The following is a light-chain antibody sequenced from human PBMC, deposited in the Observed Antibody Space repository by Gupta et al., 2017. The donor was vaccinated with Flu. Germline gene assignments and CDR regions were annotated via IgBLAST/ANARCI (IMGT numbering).Light chain of an antibody. CDR1: QSLLSPSNGKDY. J-gene: IGKJ3*01. V-gene: IGKV4-1*01. CDR2: WAS. CDR3: HQYYSLPYT. Sequence: DIVMTQSPGSLAVSLGERVTIKCKSTQSLLSPSNGKDYLGWYQQRPGQPPKLLLYWASYRQSGVPDRFSGTGSGTEFTLIINGLQAEDVAVYFCHQYYSLPYTFGPGTTVSIK.